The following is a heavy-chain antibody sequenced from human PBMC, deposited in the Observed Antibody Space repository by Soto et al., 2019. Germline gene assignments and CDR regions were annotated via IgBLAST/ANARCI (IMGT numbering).Heavy chain of an antibody. CDR1: GDTFSSYA. D-gene: IGHD5-18*01. Sequence: ASVKVSCKASGDTFSSYAISWVRQAPGQGPEWMGGIIPIFGSVNYAQKFQGRVTVTADESTGTAYMELSSLRSEDTAVYYCARGTALVRSGYYYSCMDVWGQGTTVTVSS. V-gene: IGHV1-69*13. CDR2: IIPIFGSV. CDR3: ARGTALVRSGYYYSCMDV. J-gene: IGHJ6*02.